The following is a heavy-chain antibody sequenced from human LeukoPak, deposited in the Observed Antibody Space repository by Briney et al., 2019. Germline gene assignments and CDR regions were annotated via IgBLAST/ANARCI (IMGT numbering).Heavy chain of an antibody. CDR1: GGTFSSYA. D-gene: IGHD6-6*01. J-gene: IGHJ6*03. Sequence: GASVKVSCKASGGTFSSYAISWVRQAPGQGLEWMGGVIPIFGTANYAQKFQGRVTITTDESTSTAYMELSSLRSEDTAVYYCARYGQLPRTGPNYYYYMDVWGKGTTVTVSS. CDR3: ARYGQLPRTGPNYYYYMDV. V-gene: IGHV1-69*05. CDR2: VIPIFGTA.